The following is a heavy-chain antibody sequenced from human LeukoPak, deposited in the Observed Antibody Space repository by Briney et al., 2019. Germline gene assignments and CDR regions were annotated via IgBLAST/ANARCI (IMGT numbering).Heavy chain of an antibody. J-gene: IGHJ4*02. CDR3: ARGEYYYDSSGSPFDY. CDR1: TFTFSGYE. Sequence: GGSPRLSCAASTFTFSGYEMNWVRQAPGKGLEWISYISSSGNTIYYADSVKGRFTISRDNAKNSLYLQMNSLRAEDTAVYYCARGEYYYDSSGSPFDYWGQGTLVTVSS. CDR2: ISSSGNTI. V-gene: IGHV3-48*03. D-gene: IGHD3-22*01.